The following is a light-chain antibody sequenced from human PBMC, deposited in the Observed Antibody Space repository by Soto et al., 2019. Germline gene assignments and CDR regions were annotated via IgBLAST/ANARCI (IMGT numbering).Light chain of an antibody. CDR1: SSDVGGHKY. CDR2: EVT. CDR3: ISYTSDNTPYV. J-gene: IGLJ1*01. Sequence: QSALTQPASVSGSPGQSITISCTGTSSDVGGHKYVSWYQQHPGKAPKLIIYEVTNRPSGVSNRFSGSKSGNTASLTISGLQAEDEAGYYCISYTSDNTPYVFGTGTKLTVL. V-gene: IGLV2-14*01.